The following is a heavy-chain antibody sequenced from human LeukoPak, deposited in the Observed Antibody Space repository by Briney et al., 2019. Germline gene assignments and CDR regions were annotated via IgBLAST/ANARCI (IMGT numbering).Heavy chain of an antibody. CDR1: GFSLSSYW. V-gene: IGHV3-7*05. CDR3: VRLGDRSGFIDY. D-gene: IGHD6-19*01. J-gene: IGHJ4*02. CDR2: IEQDGSEK. Sequence: GGSLRLSCAASGFSLSSYWMTWVRQAPGKGLEWVTSIEQDGSEKHFVDSVKGRFTISRDNAKNLLYLQMNSLRAEDTAVYYCVRLGDRSGFIDYWGQGALVTVSS.